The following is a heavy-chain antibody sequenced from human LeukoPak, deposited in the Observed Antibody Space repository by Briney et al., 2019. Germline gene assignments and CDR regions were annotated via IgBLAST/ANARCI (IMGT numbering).Heavy chain of an antibody. D-gene: IGHD3-10*01. J-gene: IGHJ4*02. CDR2: TYPGDSDT. CDR1: GSSFINYW. Sequence: GESLKISCKGSGSSFINYWIAWVRQLPGKGLEWMGITYPGDSDTRYSPSFQGQVTISADKSISTAYLQWSSLKASDTAMYYCARTTMVRGVTEIDYWGQGTLVTVSS. CDR3: ARTTMVRGVTEIDY. V-gene: IGHV5-51*01.